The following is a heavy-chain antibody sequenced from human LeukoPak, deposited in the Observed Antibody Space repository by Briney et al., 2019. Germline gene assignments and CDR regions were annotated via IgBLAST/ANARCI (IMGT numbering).Heavy chain of an antibody. D-gene: IGHD5-18*01. CDR2: IIPILGIA. J-gene: IGHJ4*02. Sequence: ASVKVSCKASGYTFTSYGISWVRQAPGQGLEWMGRIIPILGIANYAQKFQGRVTITADKSTSTAYMELSSLRSEDTAVYYCAREVGRRNTAMVDYWGQGTLVTVSS. V-gene: IGHV1-69*04. CDR1: GYTFTSYG. CDR3: AREVGRRNTAMVDY.